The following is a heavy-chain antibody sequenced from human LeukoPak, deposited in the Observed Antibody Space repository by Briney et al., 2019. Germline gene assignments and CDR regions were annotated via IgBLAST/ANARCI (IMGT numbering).Heavy chain of an antibody. CDR1: GFTFSRSG. J-gene: IGHJ4*02. CDR3: GKTTTGYSSGRNPAWPVDY. V-gene: IGHV3-30*18. D-gene: IGHD6-19*01. Sequence: GRSLRLSCAASGFTFSRSGIHWVRQAPGKGLEWVAVISYDGSDKYYAESVKGRFTISRDNSKNTLNLQMNSLRAEDTAVYYCGKTTTGYSSGRNPAWPVDYWGQGTLVTVSS. CDR2: ISYDGSDK.